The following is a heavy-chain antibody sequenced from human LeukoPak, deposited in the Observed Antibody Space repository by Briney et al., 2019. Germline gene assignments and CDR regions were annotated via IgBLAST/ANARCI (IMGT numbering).Heavy chain of an antibody. V-gene: IGHV3-72*01. D-gene: IGHD2-15*01. CDR3: ARDDGGQGDY. CDR1: GFTFSNYG. Sequence: GGSLRLSCIASGFTFSNYGMHWVRQAPGKGLEWVGRSKNKANSYITQYAAFVQGRFTISRDDSKNSLYLQINSLKTEDTAVYYCARDDGGQGDYWGQGTLVTVSS. J-gene: IGHJ4*02. CDR2: SKNKANSYIT.